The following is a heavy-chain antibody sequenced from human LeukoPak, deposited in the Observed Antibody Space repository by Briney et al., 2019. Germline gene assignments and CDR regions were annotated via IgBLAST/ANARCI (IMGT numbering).Heavy chain of an antibody. J-gene: IGHJ4*02. CDR3: AREGGEPAAIYEN. V-gene: IGHV1-2*02. CDR2: INPNSGGT. Sequence: ASVKVSCKASGYTFTSYDINWVRQATGQGLEWMGWINPNSGGTNCAQKFQGRVTMTRDTSISTAYMELSRLRSDDTAVYYCAREGGEPAAIYENWGQGTLVTVSS. CDR1: GYTFTSYD. D-gene: IGHD2-2*02.